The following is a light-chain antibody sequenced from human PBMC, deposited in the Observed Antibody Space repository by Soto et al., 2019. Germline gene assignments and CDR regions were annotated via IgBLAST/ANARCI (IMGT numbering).Light chain of an antibody. J-gene: IGKJ1*01. V-gene: IGKV1-9*01. Sequence: DIQLTQSPSFLSASVGDRVTITCRASQGISSYLAWYQQKPGKAPKLLIYAASTLQSGVPSRFSGSGSGTEFTLIISNLQPDDFATYYCQQFKDYVWTFGQGTKV. CDR2: AAS. CDR3: QQFKDYVWT. CDR1: QGISSY.